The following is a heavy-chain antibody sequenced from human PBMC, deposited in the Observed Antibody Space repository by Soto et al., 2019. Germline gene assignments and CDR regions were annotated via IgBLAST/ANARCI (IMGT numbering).Heavy chain of an antibody. Sequence: VQLVESGGDLVQPGGSLRLSCAASGFTFSSYEMNWVRQAPGKGLEWVSYISSTGTSMDYADSVKGRFTISRDNAKNSLHLQLNSLRDEDTAVYYCARETHFIDYWGQGTLGSVSA. CDR2: ISSTGTSM. CDR1: GFTFSSYE. V-gene: IGHV3-48*03. CDR3: ARETHFIDY. J-gene: IGHJ4*02.